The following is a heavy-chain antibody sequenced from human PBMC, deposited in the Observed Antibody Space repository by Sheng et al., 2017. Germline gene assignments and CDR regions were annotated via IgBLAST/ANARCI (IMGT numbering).Heavy chain of an antibody. D-gene: IGHD3-3*01. V-gene: IGHV4-34*01. J-gene: IGHJ4*02. CDR1: GGSFSGYY. Sequence: QVQLQQWGAGLLKPSETLSLTCAVYGGSFSGYYWSWIRQPPGKGLEWIGEINHSGSTNYNPSLKSRVTISVDTSKNQFSLKLSSVTAADTAVYYCARGGGDGYNFWVLRTYYFDYWGQGTLVTVSS. CDR2: INHSGST. CDR3: ARGGGDGYNFWVLRTYYFDY.